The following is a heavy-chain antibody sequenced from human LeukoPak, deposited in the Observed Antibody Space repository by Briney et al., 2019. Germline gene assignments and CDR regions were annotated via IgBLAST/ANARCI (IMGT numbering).Heavy chain of an antibody. CDR3: ARPYYGSGIEPGYYFDY. V-gene: IGHV5-51*01. CDR1: GYSFTSYW. J-gene: IGHJ4*02. CDR2: IYPGDSDT. Sequence: GESLKISCKGSGYSFTSYWIGWVRQMPGKGLEWMGIIYPGDSDTRYSPSFQGQVTISADKSISTAYLQWSSLKASDTAMYYCARPYYGSGIEPGYYFDYWGQGTLVTVSS. D-gene: IGHD3-10*01.